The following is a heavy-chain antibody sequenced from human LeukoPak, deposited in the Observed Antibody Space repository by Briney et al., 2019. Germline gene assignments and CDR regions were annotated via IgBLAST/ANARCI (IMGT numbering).Heavy chain of an antibody. J-gene: IGHJ5*02. Sequence: GSLRLSCAASGLTGSHNYVSWVRQAPGKGLEWVSATHTSGDTCYADSVKGRFTISRDTSKNTLYLQINSLRVEDTAVYYCIVFGDSNHWGQGTLVTVSS. CDR2: THTSGDT. CDR1: GLTGSHNY. D-gene: IGHD4-17*01. CDR3: IVFGDSNH. V-gene: IGHV3-53*01.